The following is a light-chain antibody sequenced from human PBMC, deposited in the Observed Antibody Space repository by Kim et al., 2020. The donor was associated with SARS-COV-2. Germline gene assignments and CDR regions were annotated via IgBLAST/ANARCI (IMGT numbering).Light chain of an antibody. J-gene: IGKJ2*01. V-gene: IGKV1-33*01. CDR3: QQADKLPYT. CDR2: AAS. CDR1: QDIRTF. Sequence: GDRVTITCQASQDIRTFVNWYQQKPGKAPNLLIYAASYLQTGVPSRFSGSGSGTDFTFTITSLQPEDFATYYCQQADKLPYTFGQGTKLEIK.